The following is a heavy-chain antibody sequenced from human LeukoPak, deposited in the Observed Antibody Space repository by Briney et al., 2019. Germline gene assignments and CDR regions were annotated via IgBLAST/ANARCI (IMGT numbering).Heavy chain of an antibody. CDR3: ASASVDCSGTYYNDSPDY. D-gene: IGHD3-10*02. V-gene: IGHV1-18*01. CDR2: ISAYNGNT. CDR1: GYTRNNYG. J-gene: IGHJ4*02. Sequence: ASVKVSCKASGYTRNNYGISWVRQAPGQGLEWMGWISAYNGNTDYAQNLRGRLIMTTDPSTSTAYMELRSLRPDDTAVYSCASASVDCSGTYYNDSPDYWGQGTLVTVSS.